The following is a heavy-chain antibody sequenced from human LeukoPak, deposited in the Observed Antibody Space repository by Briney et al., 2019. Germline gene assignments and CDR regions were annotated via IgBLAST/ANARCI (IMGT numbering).Heavy chain of an antibody. CDR2: ISYDGSNK. Sequence: GGSLRLSCAASGFTFSSYGMLWVRQAPGKGLEWVAVISYDGSNKYYADSVKGRFTISRDNSKNMLYLQIHSLKVEDTAVYYCAKDHKLADYGVWDGWGQGTMATVSS. D-gene: IGHD4-17*01. CDR1: GFTFSSYG. V-gene: IGHV3-33*05. CDR3: AKDHKLADYGVWDG. J-gene: IGHJ4*02.